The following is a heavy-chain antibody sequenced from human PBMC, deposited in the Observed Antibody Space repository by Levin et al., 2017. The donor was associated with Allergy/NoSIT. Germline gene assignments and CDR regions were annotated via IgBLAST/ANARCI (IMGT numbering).Heavy chain of an antibody. Sequence: TGGSLRLSCAASGFSVSSYGMSWVRQAPGKGLEWVSAITGSGGSTYYADSVKGRFTISRDNPKNTLYLQMNSLRAEDTAVYYCAKGYTSNGGGPNWFDRWGQGALVTVSS. CDR2: ITGSGGST. CDR3: AKGYTSNGGGPNWFDR. D-gene: IGHD6-19*01. J-gene: IGHJ5*02. CDR1: GFSVSSYG. V-gene: IGHV3-23*01.